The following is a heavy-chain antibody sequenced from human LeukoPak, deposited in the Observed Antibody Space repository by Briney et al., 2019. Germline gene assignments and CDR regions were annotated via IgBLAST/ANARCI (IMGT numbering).Heavy chain of an antibody. V-gene: IGHV3-48*03. D-gene: IGHD1-1*01. J-gene: IGHJ4*02. CDR1: RFTFSSYE. CDR3: ARKTTASGFDY. CDR2: ICSSGNTI. Sequence: GGSLRLSCAASRFTFSSYEMNWVRQAPGKGVEWVSYICSSGNTIYYADSVKGRFTTSRDNAKNSLYLQMNSLRAEDTAVYYCARKTTASGFDYWGQGTLVTVSS.